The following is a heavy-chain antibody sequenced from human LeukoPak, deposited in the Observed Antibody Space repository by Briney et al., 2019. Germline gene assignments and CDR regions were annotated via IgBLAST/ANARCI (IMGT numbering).Heavy chain of an antibody. V-gene: IGHV4-61*02. CDR3: ARESVTVTRGFDY. D-gene: IGHD4-17*01. CDR1: GGSISSGSYY. Sequence: SQTLSLTCTVSGGSISSGSYYWSWIRQPAGKGLEWIGRIYTSGSTNYNPSLKSRVTISVDTSKNQFSLKLSSVTAADTAAYYCARESVTVTRGFDYWGQGTLVTVSS. J-gene: IGHJ4*02. CDR2: IYTSGST.